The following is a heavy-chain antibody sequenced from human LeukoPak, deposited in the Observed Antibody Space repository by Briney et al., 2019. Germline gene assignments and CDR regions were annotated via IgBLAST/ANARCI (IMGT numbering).Heavy chain of an antibody. D-gene: IGHD2-2*01. CDR2: ISAYNGNT. J-gene: IGHJ5*02. Sequence: ASVKVSCKASGYTFTSYGISWVRQAPGQGLEWMGWISAYNGNTNYAQKLQGRVTMTTDTSTSTAYMELRSLRSDDTAVYYCARVRIVVVPAAILVNWLDPWGQGTLVTVSS. CDR1: GYTFTSYG. V-gene: IGHV1-18*01. CDR3: ARVRIVVVPAAILVNWLDP.